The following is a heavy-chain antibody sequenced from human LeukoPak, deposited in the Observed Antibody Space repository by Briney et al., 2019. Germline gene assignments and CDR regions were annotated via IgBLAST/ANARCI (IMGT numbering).Heavy chain of an antibody. V-gene: IGHV4-39*01. D-gene: IGHD2-2*01. Sequence: SETLSLTCTVSGGSFSSSSYYWAWIRRPPGKGLEWIGSFYYDGSTYYNPSLKSRVTVSVDTSKNQFFLRLTSVSAADTAFYYCVRRAHVDMPVWGQGTLVTVSS. J-gene: IGHJ3*01. CDR2: FYYDGST. CDR1: GGSFSSSSYY. CDR3: VRRAHVDMPV.